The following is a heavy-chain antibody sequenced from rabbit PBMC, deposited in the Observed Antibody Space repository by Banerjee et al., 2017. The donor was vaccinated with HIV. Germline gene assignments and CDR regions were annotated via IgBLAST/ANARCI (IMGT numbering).Heavy chain of an antibody. J-gene: IGHJ4*01. V-gene: IGHV1S40*01. CDR1: GFSFSGYYY. Sequence: QSLEESGGDLVTPGGTLTLTCTASGFSFSGYYYIGWVRQAPGKGLELIGFIYTGSGSTYYASWAKGRFTISKTSSTTVTLQMTSLTAADTATYFCARGANDDGGGYALWGPGTLVTVS. CDR2: IYTGSGST. CDR3: ARGANDDGGGYAL. D-gene: IGHD6-1*01.